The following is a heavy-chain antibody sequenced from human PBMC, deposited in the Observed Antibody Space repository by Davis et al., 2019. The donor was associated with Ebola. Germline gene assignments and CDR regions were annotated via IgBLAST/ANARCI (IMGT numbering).Heavy chain of an antibody. J-gene: IGHJ4*02. CDR3: TTCRQGWYRQNDY. CDR2: IKSKTDGGTT. Sequence: PGGSLRLSCAASGFTFSNAWMSWVRQAPGKGLEWVGRIKSKTDGGTTDYAAPVKGRFTISRDDSKSTLYLQMNSLKTEDTAVYYCTTCRQGWYRQNDYWGQGTLVTVSS. D-gene: IGHD6-19*01. CDR1: GFTFSNAW. V-gene: IGHV3-15*01.